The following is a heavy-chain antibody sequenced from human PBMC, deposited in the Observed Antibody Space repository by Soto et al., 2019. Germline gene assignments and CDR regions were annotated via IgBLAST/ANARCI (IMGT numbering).Heavy chain of an antibody. D-gene: IGHD3-10*01. Sequence: QVQLQESGPGLVKPSQTLSLTCTVSGGSISSGGYYWSWIRQHPGKGLEWIGYIYYSGSTYYNPSLKSRITISVDTSKNRSSPKLSSVTAAVTAEYYCARVPDGDYYKDVWGKGTTVTVFS. V-gene: IGHV4-31*03. CDR2: IYYSGST. CDR1: GGSISSGGYY. CDR3: ARVPDGDYYKDV. J-gene: IGHJ6*03.